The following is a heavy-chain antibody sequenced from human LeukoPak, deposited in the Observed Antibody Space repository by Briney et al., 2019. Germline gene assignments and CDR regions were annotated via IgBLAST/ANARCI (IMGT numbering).Heavy chain of an antibody. J-gene: IGHJ4*02. V-gene: IGHV3-48*03. Sequence: GGSLRLSCATSGFTFSSYEMSWVRQAPGKGLEWVSYISSSASSIYYADSVKGRFTISRDNANNSLYLQMNSLRAEDTAVYYCARGDFWSGLNYWGQGTLVTVSS. D-gene: IGHD3-3*01. CDR2: ISSSASSI. CDR1: GFTFSSYE. CDR3: ARGDFWSGLNY.